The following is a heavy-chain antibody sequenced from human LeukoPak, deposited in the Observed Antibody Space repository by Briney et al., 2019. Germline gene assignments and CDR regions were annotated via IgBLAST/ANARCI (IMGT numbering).Heavy chain of an antibody. D-gene: IGHD2-21*01. V-gene: IGHV1-8*03. Sequence: ASMKVSCKASGYTFTNYDINWVRQASGQGLEWMGWMNPNSGDTGYAQKYQGRVTFTRDTSISTAYMELSNLRSEDTAIYYCARSGFGCGVYFDYWGQGTLVTDSS. J-gene: IGHJ4*02. CDR3: ARSGFGCGVYFDY. CDR2: MNPNSGDT. CDR1: GYTFTNYD.